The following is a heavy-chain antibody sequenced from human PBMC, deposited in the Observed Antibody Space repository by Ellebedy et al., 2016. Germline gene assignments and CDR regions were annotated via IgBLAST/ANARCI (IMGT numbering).Heavy chain of an antibody. Sequence: SETLSLTCTVSGGSISSYYWSWIRQPPGKGLEWIGYIYYSGSTNYNPSLKSRVTISVDTSKNQFSLKLSSVTAADTAVYYCARHEWSGFGELPYYFDYWGQGTLVTVSS. V-gene: IGHV4-59*08. CDR3: ARHEWSGFGELPYYFDY. CDR2: IYYSGST. CDR1: GGSISSYY. D-gene: IGHD3-10*01. J-gene: IGHJ4*02.